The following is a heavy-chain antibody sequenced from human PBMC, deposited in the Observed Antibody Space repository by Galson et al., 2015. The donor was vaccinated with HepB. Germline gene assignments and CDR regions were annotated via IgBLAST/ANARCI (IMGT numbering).Heavy chain of an antibody. D-gene: IGHD2-15*01. CDR1: GFTFSNYA. CDR3: ARVKTSDCSGGRCFQRPYFYYYALAS. J-gene: IGHJ6*02. CDR2: IVYDGSNT. Sequence: SLRLSCAASGFTFSNYAMHWVRQTPGKGLEWVAFIVYDGSNTYYADSVTGRFSISRDNSKNTLYLQLNSLRAEDTAVYYCARVKTSDCSGGRCFQRPYFYYYALASGAKGPRSPSP. V-gene: IGHV3-30*04.